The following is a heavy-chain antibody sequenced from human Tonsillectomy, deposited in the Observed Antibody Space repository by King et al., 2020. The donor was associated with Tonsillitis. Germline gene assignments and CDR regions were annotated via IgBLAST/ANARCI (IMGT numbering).Heavy chain of an antibody. D-gene: IGHD3-9*01. CDR2: INHSGST. V-gene: IGHV4-34*01. CDR3: ARGTAGRVRYFDWLLPYGMDV. CDR1: GGSFSGYY. J-gene: IGHJ6*02. Sequence: VQLQQWGAGLLKPSETLSLTCAVYGGSFSGYYWSWIRQPPGKGLEWIGEINHSGSTNYNPSLKSRVTISVDTSKNQFSLKLSSVTAADTAVYYCARGTAGRVRYFDWLLPYGMDVWGQGTTVTVSS.